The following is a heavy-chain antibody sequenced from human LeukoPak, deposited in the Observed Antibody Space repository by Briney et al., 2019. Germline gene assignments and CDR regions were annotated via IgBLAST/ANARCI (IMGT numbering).Heavy chain of an antibody. CDR2: IYPGDSGT. V-gene: IGHV5-51*01. J-gene: IGHJ3*02. CDR3: AGPNYDSSGYEGHDAFDI. D-gene: IGHD3-22*01. Sequence: GESLKISCKGSGYSFTSYWIGWVRQTPGKGLQWMGIIYPGDSGTMYSPSLEGQVTISADKSISTAYLQLSSLKASDTAMYYCAGPNYDSSGYEGHDAFDIWGQGTMVTVSS. CDR1: GYSFTSYW.